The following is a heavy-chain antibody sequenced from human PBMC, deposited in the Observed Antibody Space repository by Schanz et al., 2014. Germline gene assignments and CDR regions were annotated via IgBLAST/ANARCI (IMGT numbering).Heavy chain of an antibody. CDR2: INPIGGST. V-gene: IGHV1-46*03. CDR3: ARRYSSGWYEFDY. CDR1: GYTFTSYY. J-gene: IGHJ4*02. D-gene: IGHD6-19*01. Sequence: QVQLVQSGAEVKKPGASVKVSCKASGYTFTSYYMHWVRQAPGQGLEWMGIINPIGGSTSYAQKCQGRVTMTRDTSSSTVYMYLSSLRSEDTAVYYCARRYSSGWYEFDYWGQGTLVTVSS.